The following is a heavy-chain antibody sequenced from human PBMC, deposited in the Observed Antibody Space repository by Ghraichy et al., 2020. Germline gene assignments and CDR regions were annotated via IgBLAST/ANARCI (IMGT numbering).Heavy chain of an antibody. J-gene: IGHJ4*02. CDR2: INHSGST. D-gene: IGHD3-9*01. CDR3: ARGRGFVTAILTGYHRPYYFDY. V-gene: IGHV4-34*01. CDR1: GGSFSGYY. Sequence: GSLRLSCAVYGGSFSGYYWSWIRQPPGKGLEWIGEINHSGSTNYNPSLKSRVTISVDTSKNQFSLKLSSVTAADTAVYYCARGRGFVTAILTGYHRPYYFDYWGQGTLVTVSS.